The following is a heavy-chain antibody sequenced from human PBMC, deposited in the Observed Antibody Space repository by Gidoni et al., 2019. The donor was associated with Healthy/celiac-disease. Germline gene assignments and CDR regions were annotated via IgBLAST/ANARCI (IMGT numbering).Heavy chain of an antibody. J-gene: IGHJ4*02. Sequence: QVQLGPSGAEVKKPGASVKVTGKVSGYTLSELAMHWVRQAPGKGLEWVGGFDPDDGETIYAQKFQGRVTLTGDTSTDTAFMALSSLRSADTAVYYCATSVTTTVPDYWGQGTLVTVSS. CDR2: FDPDDGET. CDR3: ATSVTTTVPDY. CDR1: GYTLSELA. V-gene: IGHV1-24*01. D-gene: IGHD4-17*01.